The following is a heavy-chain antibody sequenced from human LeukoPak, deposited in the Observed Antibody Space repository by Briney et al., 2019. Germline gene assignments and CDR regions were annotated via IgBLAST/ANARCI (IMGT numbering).Heavy chain of an antibody. CDR1: VGTFSRYA. V-gene: IGHV1-69*05. CDR3: TIGGGRTAYYDFWSGLDY. Sequence: SVKVSCKASVGTFSRYAIRWVRQAPGRGLEGMGGIFPIFGTANYAQKFQDRVTITTDESTSTVYMELRSLRSEDTAVYYCTIGGGRTAYYDFWSGLDYWGQGTLVTVSS. CDR2: IFPIFGTA. J-gene: IGHJ4*02. D-gene: IGHD3-3*01.